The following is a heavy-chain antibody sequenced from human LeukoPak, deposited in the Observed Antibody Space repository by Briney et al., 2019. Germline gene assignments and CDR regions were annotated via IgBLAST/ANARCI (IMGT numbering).Heavy chain of an antibody. J-gene: IGHJ4*02. V-gene: IGHV1-2*02. CDR2: INPNSGDT. D-gene: IGHD3-10*01. CDR3: ARDSSGRLETFDY. CDR1: GYIFTGYY. Sequence: ASVKVSCKASGYIFTGYYMHWVRQAPGQGLEWMGWINPNSGDTNYAQKFQGRVTMTRDTSISTAYMELSRLRSDDTAVYYCARDSSGRLETFDYWGQGTLVTVSS.